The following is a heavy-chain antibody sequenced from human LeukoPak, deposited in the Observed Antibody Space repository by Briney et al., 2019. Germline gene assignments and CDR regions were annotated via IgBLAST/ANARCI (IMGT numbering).Heavy chain of an antibody. CDR2: ISGSGDST. CDR1: GFTFSNYA. V-gene: IGHV3-23*01. Sequence: PGGSLRLSCGASGFTFSNYAMSWVRQAPGKGLEWVSGISGSGDSTYYGDSVQGRFTISRDNSKNTLYLQMNTLRAEDTAVYYCAKEKQRNFDYWGQGTLVTVSS. CDR3: AKEKQRNFDY. J-gene: IGHJ4*02.